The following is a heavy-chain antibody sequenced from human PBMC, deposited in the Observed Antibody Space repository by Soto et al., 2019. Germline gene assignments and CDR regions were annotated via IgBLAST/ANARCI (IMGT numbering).Heavy chain of an antibody. CDR1: GYSFASHL. V-gene: IGHV5-51*01. CDR2: IYPGDSDT. D-gene: IGHD1-26*01. Sequence: PGASQKISCKASGYSFASHLVAWVRQMPEKGLEWIGTIYPGDSDTKYSSSFRGHVTISADTSVSTAYLQWRSMSATDTAIYYCARYGGSYWHYLDFWGQGTLVTVSS. CDR3: ARYGGSYWHYLDF. J-gene: IGHJ4*02.